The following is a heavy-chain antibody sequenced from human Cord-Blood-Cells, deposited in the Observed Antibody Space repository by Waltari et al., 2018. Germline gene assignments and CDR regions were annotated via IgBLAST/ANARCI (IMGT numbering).Heavy chain of an antibody. D-gene: IGHD2-2*01. J-gene: IGHJ3*02. Sequence: QVQLVQSGAEVKKPGSSVKVSCKASGGTFSSYATSWVRQAPGTGLEWMGGIIPIFGTANYAQKFQGRVTITADESTSTAYMELSSLRSEDTAVYYCARSLGYCSSTSCYDAFDIWGQGTMVTVSS. CDR2: IIPIFGTA. V-gene: IGHV1-69*01. CDR3: ARSLGYCSSTSCYDAFDI. CDR1: GGTFSSYA.